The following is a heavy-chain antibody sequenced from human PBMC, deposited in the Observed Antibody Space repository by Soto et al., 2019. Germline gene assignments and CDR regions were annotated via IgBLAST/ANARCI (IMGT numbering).Heavy chain of an antibody. CDR2: TYYRSKCYN. D-gene: IGHD6-19*01. CDR1: GDSVSRNSAA. CDR3: ARDWLGMCAFDI. V-gene: IGHV6-1*01. J-gene: IGHJ3*02. Sequence: KQSQTLSLTCAISGDSVSRNSAAWNWIRQSPSRGLEWLGRTYYRSKCYNDYAVSVKSRITIKPDTSKNLFSLQLNSVTPEDSAVYSCARDWLGMCAFDIWGQGTMVTVSS.